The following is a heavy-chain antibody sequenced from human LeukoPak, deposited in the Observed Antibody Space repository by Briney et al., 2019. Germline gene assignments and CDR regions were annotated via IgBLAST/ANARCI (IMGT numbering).Heavy chain of an antibody. D-gene: IGHD3-3*01. V-gene: IGHV1-69*02. Sequence: ASVKVSCKASGYTFTSYYMHWVRQAPGQGLEWMGRIIPILGIANYAQKFQGRVTITADKSTSTAYMELSSLRSEDTAVYYCASVLRFLEWSPSFDYWGQGTLVTVSS. CDR2: IIPILGIA. CDR1: GYTFTSYY. J-gene: IGHJ4*02. CDR3: ASVLRFLEWSPSFDY.